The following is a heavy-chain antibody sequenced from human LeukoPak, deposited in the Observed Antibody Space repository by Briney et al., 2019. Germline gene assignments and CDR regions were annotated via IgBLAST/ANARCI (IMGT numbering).Heavy chain of an antibody. J-gene: IGHJ4*02. D-gene: IGHD5-12*01. CDR1: GFTFSSYA. CDR3: ARDDIVATGSPFDY. CDR2: ISYDGSNK. V-gene: IGHV3-30-3*01. Sequence: GRSLRLSCAASGFTFSSYAMHWVRQAPGKGLEWVAVISYDGSNKYYADSVKGRFTISRDNSKNTLYLQMNSLRAEDTAVYYCARDDIVATGSPFDYWGQGTLVTVSS.